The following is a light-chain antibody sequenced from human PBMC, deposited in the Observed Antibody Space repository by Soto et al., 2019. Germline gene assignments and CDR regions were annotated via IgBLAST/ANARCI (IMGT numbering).Light chain of an antibody. CDR3: QQSYSSPWT. CDR1: QTISSF. Sequence: IQMTQTPSSLSASIGDRFTITCRANQTISSFLSWYQHKPGKAPKLLIYSASNLLSGVPSRFSGSGSGTDFTLTIDSLQPEDSATYFCQQSYSSPWTFGQGTKVDIK. CDR2: SAS. V-gene: IGKV1-39*01. J-gene: IGKJ1*01.